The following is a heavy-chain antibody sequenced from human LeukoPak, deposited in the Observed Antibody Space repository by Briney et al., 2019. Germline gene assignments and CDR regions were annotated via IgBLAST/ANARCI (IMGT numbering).Heavy chain of an antibody. Sequence: GASVKVSCKASGYTFTGYYMHWVRQAPGQGLEWMGWINPNSGGTNYAQKFQGRVTMTRDTSISTAYMELSRLRSDDTAVYYCARDGPDIAVAGISYGYWGQGTLVTVSS. D-gene: IGHD6-19*01. J-gene: IGHJ4*02. CDR1: GYTFTGYY. CDR3: ARDGPDIAVAGISYGY. V-gene: IGHV1-2*02. CDR2: INPNSGGT.